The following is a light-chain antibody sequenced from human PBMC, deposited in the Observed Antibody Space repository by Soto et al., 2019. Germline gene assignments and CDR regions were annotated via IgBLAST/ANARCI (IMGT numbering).Light chain of an antibody. CDR3: QQYNDWPRT. CDR1: QNVNIN. J-gene: IGKJ1*01. Sequence: EIMLTQSPATLSVSPGERVTLSGRASQNVNINLAWYQHKPGQAPRLLLYGASNRATDIPVKFSGSGSGTEFTLTISSLQSEDFAVYYCQQYNDWPRTFGHGTKVEI. V-gene: IGKV3-15*01. CDR2: GAS.